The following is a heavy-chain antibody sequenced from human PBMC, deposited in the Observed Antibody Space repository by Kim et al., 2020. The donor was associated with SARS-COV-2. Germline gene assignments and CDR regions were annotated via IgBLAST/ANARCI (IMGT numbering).Heavy chain of an antibody. CDR3: ARTRTVAVTSTDFDY. V-gene: IGHV1-46*01. J-gene: IGHJ4*02. Sequence: QGFQGRVTMTRDTSTSTVYMELSSLRSEDTAVYYCARTRTVAVTSTDFDYWGQGTLVTVSS. D-gene: IGHD6-19*01.